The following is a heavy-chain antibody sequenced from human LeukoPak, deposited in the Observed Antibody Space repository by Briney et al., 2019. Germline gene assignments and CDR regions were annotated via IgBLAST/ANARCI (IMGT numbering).Heavy chain of an antibody. D-gene: IGHD1-26*01. CDR1: GYTFTGYY. CDR3: TRESGSYHGNDY. CDR2: INPNNGGT. Sequence: ASGTVSCKASGYTFTGYYMHWVRQAPGQGLEWMGRINPNNGGTNYAQKFQGRVTMTGDTSISTAYMEPSSLRSDDTAVYYCTRESGSYHGNDYWGQGTLVTVSS. V-gene: IGHV1-2*06. J-gene: IGHJ4*02.